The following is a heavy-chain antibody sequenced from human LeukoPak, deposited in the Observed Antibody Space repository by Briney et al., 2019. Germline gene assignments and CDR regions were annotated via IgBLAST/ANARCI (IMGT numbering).Heavy chain of an antibody. CDR2: ISGSGGST. CDR1: GFTFSSYA. CDR3: AKDVGFLEWLVCFDY. Sequence: GGSLRLSCAANGFTFSSYAMSWVRQAPGKGLEWASGISGSGGSTYYAVSVKGRFTISRDNSKNTLYLQMNGLRAEDTALYYCAKDVGFLEWLVCFDYWGQGTLVTVSS. J-gene: IGHJ4*02. D-gene: IGHD3-3*01. V-gene: IGHV3-23*01.